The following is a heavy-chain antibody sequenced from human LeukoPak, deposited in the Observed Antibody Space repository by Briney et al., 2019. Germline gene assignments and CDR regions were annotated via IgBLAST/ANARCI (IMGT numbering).Heavy chain of an antibody. D-gene: IGHD2-15*01. J-gene: IGHJ4*02. V-gene: IGHV3-74*01. CDR3: ARKGYCSGGSCYSTYFDY. CDR2: INSDGSST. CDR1: GFTFSSYW. Sequence: PGGSLRLSCAASGFTFSSYWMHWVRQAPGKGLVWVSRINSDGSSTSYADSVNGRFTISRDNAKNTLYLQMNSLRAEDTAVYYCARKGYCSGGSCYSTYFDYWGQGTLVTVSS.